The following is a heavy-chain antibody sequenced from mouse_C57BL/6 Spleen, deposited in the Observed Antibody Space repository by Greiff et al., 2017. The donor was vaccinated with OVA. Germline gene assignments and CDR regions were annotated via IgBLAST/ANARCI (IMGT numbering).Heavy chain of an antibody. V-gene: IGHV1-76*01. CDR3: ARDGSSYDYFDY. CDR2: IYPGSGNT. CDR1: GYTFTDYY. Sequence: VQLQQSGAELVRPGASVKLSCKASGYTFTDYYINWVKQRPGQGLEWIARIYPGSGNTYYNEKFKGKATLTAEKSSSTAYMQLSSLTSEDSAVYFCARDGSSYDYFDYWGQGTTLTVSS. D-gene: IGHD1-1*01. J-gene: IGHJ2*01.